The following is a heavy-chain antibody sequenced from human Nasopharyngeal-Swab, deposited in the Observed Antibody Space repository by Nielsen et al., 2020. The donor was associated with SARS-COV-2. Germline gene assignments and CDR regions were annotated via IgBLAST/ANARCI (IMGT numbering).Heavy chain of an antibody. Sequence: GESLKISCAASGFTFHTYAMNWVRPAPGKGLEWVSAISGSGGNTFYADSVKGRFTISRDNSKNTLFLQMNSLRPEDTAVYYCAKDTYCSTTGCYNGMDVWGQGTTVTVSS. CDR2: ISGSGGNT. J-gene: IGHJ6*02. D-gene: IGHD2-2*02. V-gene: IGHV3-23*01. CDR3: AKDTYCSTTGCYNGMDV. CDR1: GFTFHTYA.